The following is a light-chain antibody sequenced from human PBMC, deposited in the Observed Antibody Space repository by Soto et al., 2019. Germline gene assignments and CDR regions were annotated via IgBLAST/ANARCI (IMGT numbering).Light chain of an antibody. Sequence: QAVLTQSPSASACLGASVKLTCTLSSGHSSNAIAWHQQQPEKGPRYLMRVNNDGSHNKGDGIPDRFSGSSSGPERYLTISSLQSEDEADYYCQTWGAGMRVFGGGTKLTVL. CDR3: QTWGAGMRV. CDR2: VNNDGSH. CDR1: SGHSSNA. V-gene: IGLV4-69*01. J-gene: IGLJ3*02.